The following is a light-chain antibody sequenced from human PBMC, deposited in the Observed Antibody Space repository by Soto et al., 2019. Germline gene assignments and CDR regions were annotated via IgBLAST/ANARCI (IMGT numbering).Light chain of an antibody. CDR3: QQYNNWPPWT. CDR1: QSIRTD. V-gene: IGKV3D-15*01. J-gene: IGKJ1*01. CDR2: DAS. Sequence: VMTQCPATLSVYQGERATLSCRASQSIRTDLARYQQKSGQGPRLLIYDASTRATGIPARFSGSGSGTEFTLTISSLQSEDFAVYYCQQYNNWPPWTFGQGTKVDI.